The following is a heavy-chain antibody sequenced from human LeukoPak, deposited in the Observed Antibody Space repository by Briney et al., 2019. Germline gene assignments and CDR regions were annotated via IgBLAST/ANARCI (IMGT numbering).Heavy chain of an antibody. V-gene: IGHV3-21*01. J-gene: IGHJ4*02. CDR1: GFTFSSYN. D-gene: IGHD4-17*01. Sequence: GGSLRLSCAASGFTFSSYNMNWVRQAPGKGLEWVSSITGSGSSIYYADSVKGRFTISRDNAKNSLYLQMNSLRAEDTAVYYCAKDGGWDDYGDFSPLNYWGQGTLVTASS. CDR3: AKDGGWDDYGDFSPLNY. CDR2: ITGSGSSI.